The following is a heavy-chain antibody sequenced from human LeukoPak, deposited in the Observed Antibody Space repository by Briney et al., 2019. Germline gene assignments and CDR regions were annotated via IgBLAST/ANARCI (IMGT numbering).Heavy chain of an antibody. V-gene: IGHV3-21*06. CDR2: ISSSAISI. D-gene: IGHD3/OR15-3a*01. Sequence: PGGSLRLSCAASGFTFRNYNMHWVRQAPGKGLEWVSSISSSAISIYYADSLRGRFTISRDNAKNFLYLQMNSLRAEDTAVYYCAREYDVLTAGLDFWGQGTLVTVSS. J-gene: IGHJ4*02. CDR3: AREYDVLTAGLDF. CDR1: GFTFRNYN.